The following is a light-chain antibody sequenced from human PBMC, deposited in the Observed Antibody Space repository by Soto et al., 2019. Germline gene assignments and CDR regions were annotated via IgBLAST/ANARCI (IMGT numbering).Light chain of an antibody. CDR1: QGVTSN. CDR3: QQYNTWPRT. J-gene: IGKJ1*01. V-gene: IGKV3-15*01. CDR2: GAS. Sequence: ETVMTQSPATLSVSPGEGATLSCRASQGVTSNLAWYQQKPGQAPRLLIYGASTRATGIPARFSGSGSGTEFTLTISSLQSEDFAFYYCQQYNTWPRTFGQGTQVEIK.